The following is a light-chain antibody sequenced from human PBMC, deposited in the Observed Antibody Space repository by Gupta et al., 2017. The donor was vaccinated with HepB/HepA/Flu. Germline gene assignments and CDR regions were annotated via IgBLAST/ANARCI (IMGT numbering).Light chain of an antibody. CDR1: SSNIGAGYD. V-gene: IGLV1-40*01. J-gene: IGLJ3*02. Sequence: QSVLTQPPSVSGPPGQRVTISCTGSSSNIGAGYDVHWYQQLPGTAPKLLIYGNSNRPSGVPYRFSGSKSGTSASLAITGLQAEDEADYYCQSYDSSLSGSKVFGGGTKLTVL. CDR2: GNS. CDR3: QSYDSSLSGSKV.